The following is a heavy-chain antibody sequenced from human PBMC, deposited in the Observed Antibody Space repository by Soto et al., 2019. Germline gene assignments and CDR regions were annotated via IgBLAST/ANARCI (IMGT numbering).Heavy chain of an antibody. CDR2: ISYSGST. D-gene: IGHD3-9*01. J-gene: IGHJ3*01. CDR1: GGSISGYY. Sequence: QVHLQESGPGLVKPSETLSLTCTVSGGSISGYYWSWIRQSPEKGLEYIGYISYSGSTNYNPSLKSRVTTSLDTSKYQFSLKLSSVTAADTAIYYCASLNFDILTGYYAFDLWGQGTMVTVSS. V-gene: IGHV4-59*08. CDR3: ASLNFDILTGYYAFDL.